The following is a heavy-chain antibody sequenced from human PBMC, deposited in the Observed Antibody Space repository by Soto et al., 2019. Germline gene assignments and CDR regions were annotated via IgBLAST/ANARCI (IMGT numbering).Heavy chain of an antibody. CDR1: GFTFSSYG. CDR3: AKEWYSRSSYYYGMDV. Sequence: QVQLVESGGGVVQPGRSLRLSCAASGFTFSSYGMHWVHQVPGEGLEWVAVISYDGNNKYSADSVKGRFTISRDNSKNTLFLQMNSLRGEDTAVYYCAKEWYSRSSYYYGMDVWGQGTTVTVSS. CDR2: ISYDGNNK. D-gene: IGHD6-6*01. J-gene: IGHJ6*02. V-gene: IGHV3-30*18.